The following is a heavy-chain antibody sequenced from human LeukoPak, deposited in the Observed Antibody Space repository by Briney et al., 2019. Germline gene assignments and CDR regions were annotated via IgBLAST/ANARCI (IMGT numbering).Heavy chain of an antibody. CDR3: ARSYSSSWYGDY. CDR1: GFTVSSNY. Sequence: GGSLRLSCAASGFTVSSNYMSWVRQAPGKGLEWVSSISSSSSYIYYADSVKGRFTISRDNAKNSLYLQMNSLRAEDTAVYYCARSYSSSWYGDYWGQGTLVTVSS. D-gene: IGHD6-13*01. V-gene: IGHV3-21*01. J-gene: IGHJ4*02. CDR2: ISSSSSYI.